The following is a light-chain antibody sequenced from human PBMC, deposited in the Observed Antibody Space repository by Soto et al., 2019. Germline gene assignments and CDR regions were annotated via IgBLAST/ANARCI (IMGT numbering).Light chain of an antibody. V-gene: IGKV1-5*01. CDR3: QQYNHYCA. Sequence: DIQMTQSPSTLSASVGDRVTITCRASQNINGWLAWYQQKPGKAPKLLIYDASSLGSGVPSRFSGNGFGTDFTLTISSLQPDDFATYYCQQYNHYCAFGQGTTVEIK. J-gene: IGKJ1*01. CDR2: DAS. CDR1: QNINGW.